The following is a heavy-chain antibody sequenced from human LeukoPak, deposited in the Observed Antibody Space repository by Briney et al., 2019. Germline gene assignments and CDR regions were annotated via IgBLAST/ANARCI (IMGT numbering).Heavy chain of an antibody. CDR2: IHSGGTI. V-gene: IGHV3-66*01. CDR1: GFTVSSNY. CDR3: ARDLIGGWPFDY. J-gene: IGHJ4*02. Sequence: GGSLRLSCAASGFTVSSNYMSWVRQAPGKGLECVSVIHSGGTIYYADSVKGRFTISRDNSKDTLYLQMNSLRADDTAVYYCARDLIGGWPFDYWGQGTLVTVSS. D-gene: IGHD6-19*01.